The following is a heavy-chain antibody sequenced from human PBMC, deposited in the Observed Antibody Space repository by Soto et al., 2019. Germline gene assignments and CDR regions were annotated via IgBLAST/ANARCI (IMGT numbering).Heavy chain of an antibody. CDR1: GGSFSGYY. CDR2: INHSGST. V-gene: IGHV4-34*01. Sequence: PSETLSLTCAVYGGSFSGYYWSWIRQPPGKGLEWIGEINHSGSTNYNPSLKSRVTISVDTSKNQFSLKLSSVTAADTAVYYCASIETTGITIFGVAHWGQGTLVTVSS. J-gene: IGHJ4*02. CDR3: ASIETTGITIFGVAH. D-gene: IGHD3-3*01.